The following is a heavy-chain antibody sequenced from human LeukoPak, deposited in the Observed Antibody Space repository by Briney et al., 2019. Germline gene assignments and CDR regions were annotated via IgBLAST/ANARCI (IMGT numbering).Heavy chain of an antibody. CDR2: IYYSGSP. J-gene: IGHJ4*02. Sequence: PSETLSLTCTVSGGSVSSGSYYWSRIRQPPGKGLEGNGYIYYSGSPNYNPPVTSRVTISIDTSKNQFSLKLSSVTAADTAVYYCARGRRFWGGTYFDYWGQGTLVTVSS. D-gene: IGHD7-27*01. V-gene: IGHV4-61*01. CDR3: ARGRRFWGGTYFDY. CDR1: GGSVSSGSYY.